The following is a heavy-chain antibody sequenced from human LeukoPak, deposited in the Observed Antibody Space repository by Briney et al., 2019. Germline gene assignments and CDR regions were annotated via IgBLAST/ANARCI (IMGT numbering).Heavy chain of an antibody. CDR2: VLKDGNNE. CDR3: ARDDDRPDNGLDY. Sequence: GGSLRLSCAASGVTFSSYGMHWVRQAPGKGLEWVAVVLKDGNNEYYADSVKGRFSISRDNSKNTLYLQMNSLRPEDTAVYYCARDDDRPDNGLDYWGQGTLVTVSS. V-gene: IGHV3-30*03. J-gene: IGHJ4*02. D-gene: IGHD3-22*01. CDR1: GVTFSSYG.